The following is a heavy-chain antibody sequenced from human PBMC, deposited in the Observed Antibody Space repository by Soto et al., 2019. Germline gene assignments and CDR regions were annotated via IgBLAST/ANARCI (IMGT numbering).Heavy chain of an antibody. Sequence: SETLSLTCAGSGDSISSSYWWSWVRQSPGRGLEWIGEIYHIGIANYNPSLKSRVSISVDKSKNQFSLKLTSVTGADTAVYYCARDRGKATFYYNGTDVWGQGTTVPVSS. CDR1: GDSISSSYW. J-gene: IGHJ6*02. CDR3: ARDRGKATFYYNGTDV. CDR2: IYHIGIA. V-gene: IGHV4-4*02.